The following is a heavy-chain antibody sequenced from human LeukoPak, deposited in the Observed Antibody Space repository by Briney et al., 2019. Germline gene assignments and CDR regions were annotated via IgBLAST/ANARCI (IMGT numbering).Heavy chain of an antibody. CDR2: IEDDGRRR. J-gene: IGHJ4*02. CDR3: AKRAESNRGTFDS. Sequence: PGGSLRLSCAASGFTFSSYGMHWVRQAPGQGLEGWAFIEDDGRRRESADSVKGRFTISRDKSRNKHFLQMNSLRPEDTALYYCAKRAESNRGTFDSWGQGTVVSVSS. D-gene: IGHD1-14*01. CDR1: GFTFSSYG. V-gene: IGHV3-30*02.